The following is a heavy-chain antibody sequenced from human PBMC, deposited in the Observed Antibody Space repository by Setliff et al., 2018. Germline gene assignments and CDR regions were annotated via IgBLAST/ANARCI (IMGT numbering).Heavy chain of an antibody. V-gene: IGHV4-4*08. Sequence: SETLSLTCTVSGASVRTYYWTWIRQPPGKGLEWIGYYRGGITNYSPSLRSRVTMSADRSRNQFSLNLNSVTAADTAIYYCARGLNSESWTFRYWSQGILVTVSS. CDR1: GASVRTYY. CDR3: ARGLNSESWTFRY. CDR2: YRGGIT. J-gene: IGHJ4*02. D-gene: IGHD1-26*01.